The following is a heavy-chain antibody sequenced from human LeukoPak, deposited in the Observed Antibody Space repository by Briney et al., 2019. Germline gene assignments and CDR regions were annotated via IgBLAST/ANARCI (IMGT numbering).Heavy chain of an antibody. D-gene: IGHD3-22*01. J-gene: IGHJ5*02. CDR3: ARSPWGITMIAEA. Sequence: GGSLRLSRAASGFIVSSNYMSWVRQAPRQGLEWVSVIYSGGSTYYADSVKGRFTISRDNSKNTLYLQMNSLRAEDTAVYYCARSPWGITMIAEAWGQGTLVTVSS. CDR1: GFIVSSNY. V-gene: IGHV3-53*01. CDR2: IYSGGST.